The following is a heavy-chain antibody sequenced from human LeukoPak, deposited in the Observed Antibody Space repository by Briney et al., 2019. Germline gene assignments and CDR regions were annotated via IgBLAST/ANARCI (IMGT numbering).Heavy chain of an antibody. CDR2: IYTSWST. J-gene: IGHJ5*02. CDR3: ARGSSTSPYWFDP. D-gene: IGHD6-6*01. CDR1: CGSISSYY. V-gene: IGHV4-4*07. Sequence: PETLSLTCTVSCGSISSYYWSWIRHPAGKGLEWIGRIYTSWSTNYNPSLKSRVTMSVDTSKNQFSLKLSSVTAADTAVYYCARGSSTSPYWFDPWGQGTLVTVSS.